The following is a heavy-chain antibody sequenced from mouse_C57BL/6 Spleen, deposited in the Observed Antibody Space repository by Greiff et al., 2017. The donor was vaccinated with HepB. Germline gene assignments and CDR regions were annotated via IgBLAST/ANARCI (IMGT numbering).Heavy chain of an antibody. CDR3: ARSHYYGSSDYYAMDY. CDR1: GYTFTDYY. D-gene: IGHD1-1*01. Sequence: VQLQQSGPELVKPGASVKISCKASGYTFTDYYMNWVKQSHGKSLEWIGDINPNNGGTSYNQKFKGKATLTVDKSSSTAYMELRSLTSEDSAVYYCARSHYYGSSDYYAMDYWGQGTSVTVSS. J-gene: IGHJ4*01. V-gene: IGHV1-26*01. CDR2: INPNNGGT.